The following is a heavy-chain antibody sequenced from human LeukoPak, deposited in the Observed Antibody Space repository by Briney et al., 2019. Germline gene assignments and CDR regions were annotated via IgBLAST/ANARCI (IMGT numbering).Heavy chain of an antibody. Sequence: GGSLRLSCAASGFTFSSYWMHWVRQAPGKGLVWVSRINSDGSSTNYADSVKGRFTISRDNAKNTLYPQVKSLRAEDTAVYYCARGPSGWGSLDSWGQGTLVTVSS. CDR2: INSDGSST. CDR3: ARGPSGWGSLDS. J-gene: IGHJ4*02. D-gene: IGHD7-27*01. V-gene: IGHV3-74*01. CDR1: GFTFSSYW.